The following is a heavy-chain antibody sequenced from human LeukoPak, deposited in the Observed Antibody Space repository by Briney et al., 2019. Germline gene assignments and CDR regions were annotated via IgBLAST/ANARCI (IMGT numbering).Heavy chain of an antibody. CDR3: AKRATVVTSNLDY. V-gene: IGHV3-23*01. J-gene: IGHJ4*02. CDR1: GFTFSSYS. Sequence: SGGSLRLSCAASGFTFSSYSMNWVRQAPGKGLEWVSAISGSGGSTYYADSVKGRFTISRDNSKNTLYLQMNSLRAEDTAVYYCAKRATVVTSNLDYWGQGTLVTVSS. CDR2: ISGSGGST. D-gene: IGHD4-23*01.